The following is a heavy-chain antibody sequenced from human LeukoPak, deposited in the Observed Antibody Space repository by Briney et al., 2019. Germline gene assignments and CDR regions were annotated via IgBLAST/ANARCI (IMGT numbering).Heavy chain of an antibody. J-gene: IGHJ4*02. CDR3: ARRYSSSWYDDWAFDY. CDR1: AGSMSSNSYY. D-gene: IGHD6-13*01. CDR2: IHYRGNT. V-gene: IGHV4-39*01. Sequence: PSETLSLTCTVSAGSMSSNSYYWGWIRQPPGKGLEWIGRIHYRGNTYYNPSLKSRVTMSVDTSKNQFSLKLSSVTAADTAVYYCARRYSSSWYDDWAFDYWGQGTLVTVSS.